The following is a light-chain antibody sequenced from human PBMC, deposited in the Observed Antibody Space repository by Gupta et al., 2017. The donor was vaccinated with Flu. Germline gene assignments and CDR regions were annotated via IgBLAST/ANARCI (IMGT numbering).Light chain of an antibody. CDR1: SPNIGSNT. J-gene: IGLJ3*02. V-gene: IGLV1-44*01. CDR3: AAWEDSLNVV. Sequence: SLLPHPPSASGTPGQSVTISCSGSSPNIGSNTVNWYLQLPGAAPRLLIYSNNQRPSGVADRCSGSKSGTSASLPISGLQSEEEADYYCAAWEDSLNVVFGGGTKLTVL. CDR2: SNN.